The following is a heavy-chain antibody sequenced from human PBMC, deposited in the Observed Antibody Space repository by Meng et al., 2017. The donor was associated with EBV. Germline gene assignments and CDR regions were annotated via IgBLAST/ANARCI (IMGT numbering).Heavy chain of an antibody. D-gene: IGHD6-13*01. V-gene: IGHV1-46*01. Sequence: QVQRVHSGAEVNKPVASVKISCKASGYTFTSYYMHWVRQAPGQGLEWMGIINPSGGSTSYAQKFQGRVTMTRDTSTSTVYMELSSLRSEDTAVYYCARNGIAAWGWFDPWGQGTLVTVSS. CDR2: INPSGGST. CDR1: GYTFTSYY. CDR3: ARNGIAAWGWFDP. J-gene: IGHJ5*02.